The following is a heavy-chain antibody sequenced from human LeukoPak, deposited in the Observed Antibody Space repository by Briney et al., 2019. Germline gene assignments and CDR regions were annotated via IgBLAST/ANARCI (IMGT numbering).Heavy chain of an antibody. V-gene: IGHV3-23*01. CDR3: ARDNFEGDYYFDY. CDR2: IDIGAAKT. J-gene: IGHJ4*02. D-gene: IGHD3-9*01. CDR1: GFVFSNYA. Sequence: PGGSLRLSCATSGFVFSNYAMTWVRQATGKGLEWVSAIDIGAAKTNYADSVRGRFTISRDDSKNTLYLQMGSLRAEDMAVYYCARDNFEGDYYFDYWGQGTLVTVSS.